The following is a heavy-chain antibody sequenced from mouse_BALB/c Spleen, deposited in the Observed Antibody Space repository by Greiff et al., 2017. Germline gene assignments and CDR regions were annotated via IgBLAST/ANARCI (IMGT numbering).Heavy chain of an antibody. V-gene: IGHV2-9*02. J-gene: IGHJ2*01. Sequence: QVQLKESGPGLVAPSQSLSITCTVSGFSLTSYGVHWVRQPPGKGLEWLGVIWAGGSTNYNSALMSRLSISKDNSKSQVFLKMNSLQTDDTAMYYCARDRDTTGNYFDYWGQGTTLTVSS. CDR1: GFSLTSYG. D-gene: IGHD1-1*01. CDR2: IWAGGST. CDR3: ARDRDTTGNYFDY.